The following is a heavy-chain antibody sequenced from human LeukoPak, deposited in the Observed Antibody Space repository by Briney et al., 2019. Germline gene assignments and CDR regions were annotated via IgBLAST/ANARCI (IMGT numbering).Heavy chain of an antibody. J-gene: IGHJ6*02. V-gene: IGHV3-21*01. D-gene: IGHD4-17*01. CDR1: GFTFSSYS. CDR2: ISSSSSYI. CDR3: ARAHDYGDYHYYYYGMDV. Sequence: GGSLRLSCAASGFTFSSYSMNWVRQAPGKGLEWVSSISSSSSYIYYADSVKGRFTISRDNAKNSLYLQMNSLRAEDTAVYYCARAHDYGDYHYYYYGMDVWGQGTTVTVSS.